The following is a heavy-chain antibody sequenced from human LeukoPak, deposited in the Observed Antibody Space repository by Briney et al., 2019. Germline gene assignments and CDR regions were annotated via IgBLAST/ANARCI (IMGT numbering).Heavy chain of an antibody. J-gene: IGHJ6*03. CDR1: GYTFTGYY. Sequence: ASVKVSCKASGYTFTGYYMHWVRQAPGQGLEWMGWINPNSGGTNYAQKFQGRVTMTTDTSTSTAYMELRSLRSDDTAVYYCAREVHYYYYMDVWGKGTTVTISS. CDR2: INPNSGGT. CDR3: AREVHYYYYMDV. V-gene: IGHV1-2*02.